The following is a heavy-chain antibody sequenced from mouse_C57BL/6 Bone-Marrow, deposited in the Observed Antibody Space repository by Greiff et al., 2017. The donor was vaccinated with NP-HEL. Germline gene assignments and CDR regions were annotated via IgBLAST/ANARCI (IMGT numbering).Heavy chain of an antibody. CDR2: IDPSDSYT. CDR1: GYTFPRYW. Sequence: QVQLQQPGAELVMPGASVKLSCTASGYTFPRYWIHWVKPMPGQGLEWIGEIDPSDSYTNYNQKFKGKSTLTVDKSSSTAYMQLSSLTSEDSAVYYCARSGSYGFAYWGQGTLVTVSA. CDR3: ARSGSYGFAY. D-gene: IGHD1-1*02. J-gene: IGHJ3*01. V-gene: IGHV1-69*01.